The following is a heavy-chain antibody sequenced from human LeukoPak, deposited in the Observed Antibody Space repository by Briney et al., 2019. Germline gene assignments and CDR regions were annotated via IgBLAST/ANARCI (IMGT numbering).Heavy chain of an antibody. V-gene: IGHV1-2*02. Sequence: EASLKVSCKASGYTFTDYYMHWVRQAPGQGLEWMGWINPNSGGTNYAQKFQGRVTMTRDTSISTAYMELSRLRSDDTAVYYCARASYYYDSSGYPGYYFDYWGQGTLVTVSS. CDR3: ARASYYYDSSGYPGYYFDY. CDR2: INPNSGGT. D-gene: IGHD3-22*01. J-gene: IGHJ4*02. CDR1: GYTFTDYY.